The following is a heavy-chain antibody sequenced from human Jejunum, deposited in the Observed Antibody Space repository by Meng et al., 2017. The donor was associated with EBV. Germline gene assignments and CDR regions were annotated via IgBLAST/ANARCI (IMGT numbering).Heavy chain of an antibody. Sequence: QFQLEPSGTEGKKSGAPVKVSCKASCYTFTMYGISWVRQAPGQGLEWMGWISASNGDTNYAQKFQGRFTMYTETSTNTAYMELGSLRSDDTAVYYCARYGSGSSALDPWGQGTLVTVSS. J-gene: IGHJ5*02. CDR3: ARYGSGSSALDP. CDR1: CYTFTMYG. V-gene: IGHV1-18*04. CDR2: ISASNGDT. D-gene: IGHD3-10*01.